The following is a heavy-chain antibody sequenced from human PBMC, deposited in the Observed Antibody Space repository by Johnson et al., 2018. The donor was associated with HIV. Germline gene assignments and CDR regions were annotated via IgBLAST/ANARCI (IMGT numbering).Heavy chain of an antibody. CDR2: IRYDGSNK. Sequence: QVQLVESGGGVVQPGGSLRLSCAASGFIFSSYGMHWVRQAPGKGLEWVAFIRYDGSNKYYADSVKGRFTISRDNAKNSLYLQMNSLRAEETALYYCARVTRYNWNSDAVDIWGQGTMVTVSS. V-gene: IGHV3-30*02. D-gene: IGHD1-1*01. J-gene: IGHJ3*02. CDR3: ARVTRYNWNSDAVDI. CDR1: GFIFSSYG.